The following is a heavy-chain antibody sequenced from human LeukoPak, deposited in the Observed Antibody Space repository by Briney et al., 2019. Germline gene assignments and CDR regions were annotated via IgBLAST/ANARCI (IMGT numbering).Heavy chain of an antibody. Sequence: HPGGSLRLSCAASGFTFSSYGMHWVRQAPGKGLEWVAFIRYDGSNKYYADSVKGRFTISRDNAKNSLYLQMNSLRAEDTAVYYCARVMDMVRGVGLHYYYYYGMDVWGQGTTVTVSS. CDR1: GFTFSSYG. J-gene: IGHJ6*02. V-gene: IGHV3-30*02. CDR2: IRYDGSNK. CDR3: ARVMDMVRGVGLHYYYYYGMDV. D-gene: IGHD3-10*01.